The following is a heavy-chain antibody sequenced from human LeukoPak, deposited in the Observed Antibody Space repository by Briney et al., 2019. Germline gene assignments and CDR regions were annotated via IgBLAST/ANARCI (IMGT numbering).Heavy chain of an antibody. CDR2: ISGSGGST. J-gene: IGHJ6*02. V-gene: IGHV3-23*01. D-gene: IGHD3-22*01. CDR1: GFTFSSYA. Sequence: PGGSLRLSCAASGFTFSSYAMSWVRQAPGKGLEWVSAISGSGGSTYYADSVKGRFTISRDNSKNTLYLQMNSLRAEDTAVYYCAKAMGAGDYYDSSGYYYVAYYYYGMDVWGQGTTVTVSS. CDR3: AKAMGAGDYYDSSGYYYVAYYYYGMDV.